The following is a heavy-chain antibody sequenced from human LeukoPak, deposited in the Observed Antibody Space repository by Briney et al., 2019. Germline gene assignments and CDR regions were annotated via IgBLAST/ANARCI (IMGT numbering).Heavy chain of an antibody. D-gene: IGHD4-17*01. Sequence: SETLSLTCAVYGGSLSGYYWSWIRQPPGKGLEWIGEINHSGATNYNPSLKSRVTIAVDTSKNQFSLRLSSVTAADTAMYYCARGIYGVYYFDYWGQGALVTVSS. V-gene: IGHV4-34*01. CDR1: GGSLSGYY. CDR3: ARGIYGVYYFDY. J-gene: IGHJ4*02. CDR2: INHSGAT.